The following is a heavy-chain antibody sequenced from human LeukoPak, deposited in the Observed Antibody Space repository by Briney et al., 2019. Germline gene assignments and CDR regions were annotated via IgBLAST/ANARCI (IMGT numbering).Heavy chain of an antibody. CDR1: GVSISSYY. Sequence: SETLSLTCTVSGVSISSYYWSWIRQPPGKGLEWIGYIYYSGSTNYNPSLKSRVTISVDTSKNQFSLKLSSVTAADTAVYYCASQKRGEFDYWGQGTLVTVSS. J-gene: IGHJ4*02. CDR2: IYYSGST. D-gene: IGHD3-16*01. CDR3: ASQKRGEFDY. V-gene: IGHV4-59*01.